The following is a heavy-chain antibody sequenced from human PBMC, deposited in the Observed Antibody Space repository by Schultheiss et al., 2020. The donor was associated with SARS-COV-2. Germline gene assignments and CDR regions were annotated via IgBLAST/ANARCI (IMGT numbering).Heavy chain of an antibody. CDR2: IKCDGSEK. V-gene: IGHV3-30*14. J-gene: IGHJ6*02. D-gene: IGHD5-12*01. CDR1: GFTFSSYA. CDR3: ARDAVRVNRATIPYYYYGMDV. Sequence: WGSLRLSCAASGFTFSSYAMHWVRQAPGKGLEWVADIKCDGSEKYYVDSVKGRFTISRHNSKNTLYLQMNSLRAEDTAVYYCARDAVRVNRATIPYYYYGMDVWGQGTTVTVSS.